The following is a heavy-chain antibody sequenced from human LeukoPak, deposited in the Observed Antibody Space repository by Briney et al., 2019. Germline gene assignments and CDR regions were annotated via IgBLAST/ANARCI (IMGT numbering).Heavy chain of an antibody. D-gene: IGHD3-10*01. CDR1: GFTFGDYA. V-gene: IGHV3-7*01. Sequence: PGGSLRLSCAASGFTFGDYAINWVRQAPGKGLEWVADIKRDGSEQNYVDSVKGRFTISRDNAKNSLYLQMNSPRVDDTAVYYCARGRGDYWGQGILVTVSS. CDR2: IKRDGSEQ. CDR3: ARGRGDY. J-gene: IGHJ4*02.